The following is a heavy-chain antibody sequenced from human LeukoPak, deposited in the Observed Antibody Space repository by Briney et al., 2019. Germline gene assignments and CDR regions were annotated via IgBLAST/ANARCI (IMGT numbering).Heavy chain of an antibody. J-gene: IGHJ6*02. D-gene: IGHD1-26*01. CDR2: INTANGNT. Sequence: GASVKVSCKASGYTFANYAMHWVRQAPGQSLEWMGWINTANGNTKYSQKFQGRVTITRDTSASTAYMELSSLRSEDTAAYYCARDGRFIVADYYYGMDVWGQGTTVTVS. CDR3: ARDGRFIVADYYYGMDV. V-gene: IGHV1-3*04. CDR1: GYTFANYA.